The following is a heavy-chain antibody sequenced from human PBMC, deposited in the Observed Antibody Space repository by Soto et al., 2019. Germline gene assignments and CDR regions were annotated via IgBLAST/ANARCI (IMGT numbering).Heavy chain of an antibody. CDR1: GGSFSGYY. J-gene: IGHJ4*02. Sequence: PSETLSLTCAVYGGSFSGYYWSWIRQPPGKGLEWIGEINHSGSTNYNPSLKSRVTISVDTSKNQFSLRLSSVTAADTAVYYCARAHPLSQGRKNQNYFDYWGQGTLVTVSS. V-gene: IGHV4-34*01. CDR3: ARAHPLSQGRKNQNYFDY. CDR2: INHSGST.